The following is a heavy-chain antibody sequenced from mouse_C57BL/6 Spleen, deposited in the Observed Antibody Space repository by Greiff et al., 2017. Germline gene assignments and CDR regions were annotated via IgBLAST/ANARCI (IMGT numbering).Heavy chain of an antibody. D-gene: IGHD1-1*01. CDR3: TGLYGSSYWYFDF. CDR1: GFTFSNYW. CDR2: IRLKSDTYAT. V-gene: IGHV6-3*01. Sequence: EVQLQESGGGLVQPGGSLKLSCVASGFTFSNYWMNWVRQSPEKGLEWVAQIRLKSDTYATHYAESVKGRFTISRDDSKSSVYLQMNNLRAEDTGIYYCTGLYGSSYWYFDFWGTGTTVTVSS. J-gene: IGHJ1*03.